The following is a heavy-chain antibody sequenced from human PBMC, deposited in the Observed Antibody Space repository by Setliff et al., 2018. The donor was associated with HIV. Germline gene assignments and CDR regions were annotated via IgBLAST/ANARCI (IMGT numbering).Heavy chain of an antibody. D-gene: IGHD5-12*01. V-gene: IGHV1-46*01. CDR2: INPTGGST. CDR1: GYSFTNHY. J-gene: IGHJ3*02. Sequence: ASVKVSCKPSGYSFTNHYMHWVRQAPGQGLEWMGVINPTGGSTRNTQKFQGRVAMTRDTSTSTVYMELGSLRSEDTAVYYCASAGAWQRNALGIWGQGTMVTVSS. CDR3: ASAGAWQRNALGI.